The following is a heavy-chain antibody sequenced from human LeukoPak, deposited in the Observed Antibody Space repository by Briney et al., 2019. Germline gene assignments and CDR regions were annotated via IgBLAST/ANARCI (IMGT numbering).Heavy chain of an antibody. CDR3: AKVSVFGVVIAGFDY. CDR2: INHSGST. V-gene: IGHV4-34*01. D-gene: IGHD3-3*01. CDR1: GGSFSGYY. Sequence: SETLSLTCAVSGGSFSGYYWSWIRQPPGKGLEWIGEINHSGSTNYNPSLKSRVTISVDTSKNQFSLKLSSVTAADTAVYYCAKVSVFGVVIAGFDYWGQGTLVTVSS. J-gene: IGHJ4*02.